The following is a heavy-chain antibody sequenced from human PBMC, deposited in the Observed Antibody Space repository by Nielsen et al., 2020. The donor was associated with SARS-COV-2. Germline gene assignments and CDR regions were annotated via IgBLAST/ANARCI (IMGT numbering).Heavy chain of an antibody. CDR1: GYSFTSYW. CDR2: IDPSDSYT. D-gene: IGHD3-16*01. V-gene: IGHV5-10-1*01. J-gene: IGHJ4*02. CDR3: ATSMGWGATPVRFDY. Sequence: GESLKISCKGSGYSFTSYWISWVRQMPGKGLEWMGRIDPSDSYTNYSPSFQGHVTISADKSISTAYLQWSSLKASDTAMYYCATSMGWGATPVRFDYWGQGTLVTVSS.